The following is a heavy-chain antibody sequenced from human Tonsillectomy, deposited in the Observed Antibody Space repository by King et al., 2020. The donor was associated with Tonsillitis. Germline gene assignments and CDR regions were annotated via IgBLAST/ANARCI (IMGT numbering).Heavy chain of an antibody. V-gene: IGHV5-51*01. Sequence: QLVQSGAEVKKPGESLKISCKGSGYRFTSYWIGWVRHMPGKGLEWMGIIYPGDSATRYSPSFQGQVPIAAAKSIRTAYLQWSSLKASATAMYYCARHLEEDCYNWDDAFDIWGQGTMVTVSS. CDR2: IYPGDSAT. CDR3: ARHLEEDCYNWDDAFDI. CDR1: GYRFTSYW. D-gene: IGHD5-24*01. J-gene: IGHJ3*02.